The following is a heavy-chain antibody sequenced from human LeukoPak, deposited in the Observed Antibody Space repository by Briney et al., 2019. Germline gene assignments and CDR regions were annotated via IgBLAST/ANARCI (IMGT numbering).Heavy chain of an antibody. D-gene: IGHD4-17*01. CDR2: INPSGGST. CDR3: ARTLPYGGKGPFDY. V-gene: IGHV1-46*01. Sequence: ASVKVSCKASGYTFTSYDINWVRQATGQGLEWMGIINPSGGSTSYAQKFQGRVTMTRDTSTSTVYMELSSLRSEDTAVYYCARTLPYGGKGPFDYWGQGTLVTVSS. CDR1: GYTFTSYD. J-gene: IGHJ4*02.